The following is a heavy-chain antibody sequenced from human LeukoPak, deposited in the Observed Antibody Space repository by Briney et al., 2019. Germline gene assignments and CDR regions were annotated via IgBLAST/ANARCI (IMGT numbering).Heavy chain of an antibody. Sequence: ASVKVSCKASGYTFTGYYINWVRQAPGQGLEWMGWINPNSGDTSYAQKFQGRVTMTRDTSISTAYMELSRLRSDDTAVYYCARPILDPYGSSGYYLNPFGDWGQGTLVTVSS. D-gene: IGHD3-22*01. CDR1: GYTFTGYY. CDR2: INPNSGDT. V-gene: IGHV1-2*02. CDR3: ARPILDPYGSSGYYLNPFGD. J-gene: IGHJ4*02.